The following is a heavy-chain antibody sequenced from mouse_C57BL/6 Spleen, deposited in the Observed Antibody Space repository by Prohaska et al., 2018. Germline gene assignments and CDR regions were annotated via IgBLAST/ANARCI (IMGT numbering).Heavy chain of an antibody. Sequence: QVQLQQSGPELVKPGASVTISCKASGYTFTDYYINWVKQRPGQGLEWIGWIFPGSGSTYYNEKFKGKATLTVDKSSSTAYMLLNSLTSEDSAVYYCASYYSNYVDYWGQGTTLTVSS. CDR3: ASYYSNYVDY. D-gene: IGHD2-5*01. CDR2: IFPGSGST. V-gene: IGHV1-75*01. J-gene: IGHJ2*01. CDR1: GYTFTDYY.